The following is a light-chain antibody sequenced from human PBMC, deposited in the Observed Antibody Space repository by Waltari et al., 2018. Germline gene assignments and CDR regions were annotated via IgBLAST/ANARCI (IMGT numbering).Light chain of an antibody. J-gene: IGKJ3*01. CDR3: QKYNTYPYT. CDR1: QDIGNF. V-gene: IGKV1-27*01. CDR2: AAS. Sequence: IDMTQSPSSLSASVGDRITATCRASQDIGNFLAWYQQTPGKLPKLLIYAASTLQAGVPSRFSGSGSGTDFTLTVSNLQPEDVATYYCQKYNTYPYTFGSGTKVDI.